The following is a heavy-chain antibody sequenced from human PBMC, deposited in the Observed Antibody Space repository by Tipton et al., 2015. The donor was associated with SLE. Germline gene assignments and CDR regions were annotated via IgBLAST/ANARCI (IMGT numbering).Heavy chain of an antibody. CDR2: IYYSGST. CDR3: ARARGGGCYRSAFDI. J-gene: IGHJ3*02. D-gene: IGHD2-15*01. CDR1: GGSFSGYY. V-gene: IGHV4-59*12. Sequence: TLSLTCAVYGGSFSGYYWSWIRQPPGKGLEWIGYIYYSGSTNYNPSLKSRVTISVDTSKNQFSLKLSSVTAADTAVYYCARARGGGCYRSAFDIWGQGTMVTVSS.